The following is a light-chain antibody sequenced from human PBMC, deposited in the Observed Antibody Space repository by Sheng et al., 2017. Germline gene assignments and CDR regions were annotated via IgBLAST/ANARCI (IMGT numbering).Light chain of an antibody. V-gene: IGLV2-11*01. Sequence: LTQPRSVSGSPGQSVTISCTGTSSDVGGYNYVSWYQQHPGKAPKLMIYDVSKRPSGVPDRFSGSKSGNTASLTISGLQAEDEADYYCCSYAGSYTLVFGGGTKLTVL. J-gene: IGLJ3*02. CDR1: SSDVGGYNY. CDR2: DVS. CDR3: CSYAGSYTLV.